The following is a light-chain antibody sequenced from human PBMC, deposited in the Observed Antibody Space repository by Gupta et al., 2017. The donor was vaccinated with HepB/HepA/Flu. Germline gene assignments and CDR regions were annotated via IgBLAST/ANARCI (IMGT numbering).Light chain of an antibody. J-gene: IGKJ4*01. CDR1: QSVTKNY. CDR2: DAS. CDR3: QQHAHSPLT. Sequence: TLSCRASQSVTKNYLAWYLQKPGQAPRLLIYDASRRATGIPDRFSASGSGTDFTLTISRLEPEDFAVYYCQQHAHSPLTFGGGTKVEIK. V-gene: IGKV3-20*01.